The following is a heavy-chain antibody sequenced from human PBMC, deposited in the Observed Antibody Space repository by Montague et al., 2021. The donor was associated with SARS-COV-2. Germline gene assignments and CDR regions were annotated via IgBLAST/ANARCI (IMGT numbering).Heavy chain of an antibody. CDR3: ARGSGCSGGSCYSEWDPYYYYGMDV. CDR2: IYYSGST. J-gene: IGHJ6*02. Sequence: SETLSLTCTVSGGSISSSSYYWGWIRQPPGKGLEWIGSIYYSGSTYYNPSHKSRVTISVDTSKNQFSLKLNSVTAADTAVYYCARGSGCSGGSCYSEWDPYYYYGMDVWGQATKVTVYS. CDR1: GGSISSSSYY. D-gene: IGHD2-15*01. V-gene: IGHV4-39*07.